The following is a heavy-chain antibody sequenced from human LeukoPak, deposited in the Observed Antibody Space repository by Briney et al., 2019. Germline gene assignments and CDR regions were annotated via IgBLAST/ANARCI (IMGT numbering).Heavy chain of an antibody. CDR3: ASSGRDIVVVVAATPYYYYGMDV. CDR1: GGTFSSYA. Sequence: SEKVSCKASGGTFSSYAISWVRQAPGQGLEWMGGIIPIFGTANYAQKFQGRVTITADESTSTAYMELSSLRSEDAAVYYCASSGRDIVVVVAATPYYYYGMDVWGQGTTVTVSS. D-gene: IGHD2-15*01. CDR2: IIPIFGTA. J-gene: IGHJ6*02. V-gene: IGHV1-69*13.